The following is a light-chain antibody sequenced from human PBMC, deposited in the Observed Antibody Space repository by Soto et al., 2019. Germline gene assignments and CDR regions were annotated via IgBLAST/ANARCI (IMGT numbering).Light chain of an antibody. Sequence: EIVLTQSPGTLSLSPGERATLSCGASQSISSTYLAWYQQKPGQAPRLLIYGASSRATGIPDRFSGSGSGTDFTLPISRLEPEDFAVYYCHQYGTSPFFDPGTKLEIK. CDR1: QSISSTY. CDR2: GAS. CDR3: HQYGTSPF. V-gene: IGKV3-20*01. J-gene: IGKJ2*01.